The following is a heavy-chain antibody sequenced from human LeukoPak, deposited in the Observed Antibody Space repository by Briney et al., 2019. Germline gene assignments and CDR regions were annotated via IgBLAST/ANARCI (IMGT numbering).Heavy chain of an antibody. CDR2: VSSGGDIT. V-gene: IGHV3-11*01. J-gene: IGHJ4*02. CDR1: GFTFSDYY. CDR3: AKGRWLGYFDY. D-gene: IGHD6-19*01. Sequence: GGSLRLSCAASGFTFSDYYISWIRQAPGKGLEWLSIVSSGGDITTYADSVKGRFTISRDNTRNLLFLQMNSLRAEDTAVYYCAKGRWLGYFDYWGQGTLVTVSS.